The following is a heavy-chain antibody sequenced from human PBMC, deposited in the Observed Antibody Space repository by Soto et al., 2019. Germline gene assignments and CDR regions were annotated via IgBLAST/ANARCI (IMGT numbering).Heavy chain of an antibody. Sequence: EVQLVESGGGLVQPGGSLKLSCAASGFTFSGSAFHWVRQASGKGLEWVGRIRSKPNNYAKAYAASVKGRFTISRVDSKSSAYLQMNSLITEDTAVYYGTRVLSSTGELWGPGTLVTVSS. CDR2: IRSKPNNYAK. CDR3: TRVLSSTGEL. CDR1: GFTFSGSA. D-gene: IGHD6-13*01. J-gene: IGHJ4*02. V-gene: IGHV3-73*02.